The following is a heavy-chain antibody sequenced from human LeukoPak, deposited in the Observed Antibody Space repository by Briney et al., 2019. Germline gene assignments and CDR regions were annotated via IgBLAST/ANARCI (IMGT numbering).Heavy chain of an antibody. J-gene: IGHJ5*02. D-gene: IGHD6-19*01. CDR1: GDSVSSDSAT. CDR2: TYYRSKWYN. Sequence: SQTLSLTCAISGDSVSSDSATWNWIRQSPSRGLEWLGRTYYRSKWYNDYAVSVKSRITINPDTSKNQVSLQLNSVTPEDTAVYYCARAPSSGWFGWFGPWGQGTLVTVSS. V-gene: IGHV6-1*01. CDR3: ARAPSSGWFGWFGP.